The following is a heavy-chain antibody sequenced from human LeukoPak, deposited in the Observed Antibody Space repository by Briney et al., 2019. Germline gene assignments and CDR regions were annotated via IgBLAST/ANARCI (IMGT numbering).Heavy chain of an antibody. D-gene: IGHD3-10*01. CDR1: GITLSNYG. J-gene: IGHJ4*02. CDR3: AKDLASDYYGSGSKDY. Sequence: GGSLRLSCAVSGITLSNYGMSWVRQAPGKGLEWVAVISYDGSNKYYADSVKGRFTISRDNSKNTLYLQMNSLRAEDTAVYYCAKDLASDYYGSGSKDYWGQGTLVTVSS. V-gene: IGHV3-30*18. CDR2: ISYDGSNK.